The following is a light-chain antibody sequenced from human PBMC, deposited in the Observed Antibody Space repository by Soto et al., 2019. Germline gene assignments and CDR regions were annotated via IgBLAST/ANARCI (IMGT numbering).Light chain of an antibody. CDR2: RAS. CDR3: QQYYTTPRT. Sequence: DIVMTQSPDSLTVSLGERATINCKSSQSIFYDSKQKNYLTWYQVKPGQHPKLLFYRASTQASGVPDRFSGSGSETDFTLTISSLQAEDVGVYYCQQYYTTPRTFGQGHKLEIK. J-gene: IGKJ1*01. CDR1: QSIFYDSKQKNY. V-gene: IGKV4-1*01.